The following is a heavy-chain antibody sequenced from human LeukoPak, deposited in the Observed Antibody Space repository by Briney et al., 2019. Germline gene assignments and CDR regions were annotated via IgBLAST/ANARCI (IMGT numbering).Heavy chain of an antibody. D-gene: IGHD2-21*02. J-gene: IGHJ4*02. CDR2: INPSGGST. CDR3: ARERSDCGGDCYYQVATPNPLDY. Sequence: ASVKVSCKASGYTFTSYYMHWVRQAPGQGLEWMGIINPSGGSTSYAQKFQGRVTMTRDTSTSTVYMELSSLRSEDTAVYYCARERSDCGGDCYYQVATPNPLDYWGQGTLVTVSS. CDR1: GYTFTSYY. V-gene: IGHV1-46*01.